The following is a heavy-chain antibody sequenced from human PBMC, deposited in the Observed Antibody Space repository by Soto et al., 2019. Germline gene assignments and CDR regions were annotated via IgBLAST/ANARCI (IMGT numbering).Heavy chain of an antibody. CDR2: INDGNGNT. CDR1: GYTFTSYA. Sequence: QVQLVQSGAEVKKPGASVKVSCKASGYTFTSYAMHWVRQAPGQRLEWMGWINDGNGNTKYSQKFQGRVTITRDTSASTAYMELSSLRSEDTAVYYCARSPALHIDYWGQGTLVTVSS. J-gene: IGHJ4*02. CDR3: ARSPALHIDY. V-gene: IGHV1-3*01. D-gene: IGHD4-4*01.